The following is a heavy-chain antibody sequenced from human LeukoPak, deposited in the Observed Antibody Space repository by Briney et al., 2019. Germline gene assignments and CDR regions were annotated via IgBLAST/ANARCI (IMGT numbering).Heavy chain of an antibody. Sequence: PGGSLRLSCAASGFTFSSYSMDWVRQAPGKGLEWVSSISSSSSYIYYADSVKGRFTISRDNAKNSLYLQMNSLRAEDTAVYYCARDEGSSWLYYYGMDVWGQGTTVTVSS. CDR1: GFTFSSYS. CDR3: ARDEGSSWLYYYGMDV. CDR2: ISSSSSYI. V-gene: IGHV3-21*01. J-gene: IGHJ6*02. D-gene: IGHD6-13*01.